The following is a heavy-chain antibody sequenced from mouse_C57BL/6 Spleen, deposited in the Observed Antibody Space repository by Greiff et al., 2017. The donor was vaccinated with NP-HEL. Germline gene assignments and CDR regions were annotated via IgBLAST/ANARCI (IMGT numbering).Heavy chain of an antibody. Sequence: QVQLQQSGAELVRPGTSVKVSCKASGYAFTNYLIEWVKQRPGQGLEWIGVINPGSGGTNYNEKFKGKATLTADKSSSTAYMQLSSLTSEDSAVYFCASRGYYEDYWGQGTTLTVSS. J-gene: IGHJ2*01. CDR1: GYAFTNYL. CDR2: INPGSGGT. D-gene: IGHD1-1*01. CDR3: ASRGYYEDY. V-gene: IGHV1-54*01.